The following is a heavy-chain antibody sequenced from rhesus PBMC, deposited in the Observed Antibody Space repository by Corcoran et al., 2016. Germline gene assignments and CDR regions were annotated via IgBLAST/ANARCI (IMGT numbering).Heavy chain of an antibody. Sequence: QVQLQESGPGLVKPLETLSLTCAVSGGPISRNLGSWTRQPPGKGLDWIGYIHGGGGSINVNPSLKSRVTLSVDTSKNQFSLRLNSVTAADTAVYYCVRDINNSMDVWGRGVLVTVSS. D-gene: IGHD1-26*01. CDR1: GGPISRNL. J-gene: IGHJ5-2*02. V-gene: IGHV4S11*01. CDR2: IHGGGGSI. CDR3: VRDINNSMDV.